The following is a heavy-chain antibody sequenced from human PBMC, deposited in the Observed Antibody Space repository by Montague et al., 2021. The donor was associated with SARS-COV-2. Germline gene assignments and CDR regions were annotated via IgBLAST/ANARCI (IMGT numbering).Heavy chain of an antibody. CDR2: IYFNGHS. CDR3: ARQPPYHTSALDI. D-gene: IGHD1-1*01. CDR1: GGSISSSHYY. V-gene: IGHV4-39*01. J-gene: IGHJ3*02. Sequence: SETLSLTCTASGGSISSSHYYCAWIRQPPGKGLEWIGSIYFNGHSYYNPSLKNRASISLDTSKNQYYLKLNSVAAADTAVYYCARQPPYHTSALDIWGQGTMVTVSS.